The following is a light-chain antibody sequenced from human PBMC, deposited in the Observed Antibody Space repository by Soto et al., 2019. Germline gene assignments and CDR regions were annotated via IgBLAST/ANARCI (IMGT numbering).Light chain of an antibody. CDR3: SSGASSHYV. V-gene: IGLV2-8*01. J-gene: IGLJ1*01. CDR2: EVS. CDR1: SSDVGGYNY. Sequence: QSVLTQPPSASGSPGQSVTISCTGTSSDVGGYNYVSWYQQHPGKAPKLLIYEVSKRPLGVPYRFSGSKSGNTASLTGSGLQAEDEADYYCSSGASSHYVFGTGTKLTVL.